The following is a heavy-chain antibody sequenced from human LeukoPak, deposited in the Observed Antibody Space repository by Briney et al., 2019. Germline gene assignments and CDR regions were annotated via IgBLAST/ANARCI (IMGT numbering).Heavy chain of an antibody. Sequence: ASVKVSCKASGGTFSSYAISWVRQAPGQGLEWMGRIIPILGIANYAQKFQGRVTITADKSTSTAYMELSSLRSEDTAVYYCARDLKGREIAAAGTGYWGQGTLVTVSS. CDR1: GGTFSSYA. V-gene: IGHV1-69*04. CDR3: ARDLKGREIAAAGTGY. D-gene: IGHD6-13*01. CDR2: IIPILGIA. J-gene: IGHJ4*02.